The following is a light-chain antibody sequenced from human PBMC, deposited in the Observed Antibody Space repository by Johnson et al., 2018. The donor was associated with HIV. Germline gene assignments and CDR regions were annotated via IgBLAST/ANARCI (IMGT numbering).Light chain of an antibody. J-gene: IGLJ1*01. CDR3: ETWDSSLSGYYV. CDR2: DNN. V-gene: IGLV1-51*01. CDR1: SSNIGNNY. Sequence: SVLTQPPSVSAAPGQKVTISCSGSSSNIGNNYVSWYQQLPGTAPKLLIYDNNKRPSGISDRFSGSKSGTSATLGITGLQTGDEADYYCETWDSSLSGYYVFGTGTKLTVL.